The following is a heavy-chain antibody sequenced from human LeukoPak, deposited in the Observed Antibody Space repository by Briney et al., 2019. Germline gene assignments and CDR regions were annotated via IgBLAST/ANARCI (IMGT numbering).Heavy chain of an antibody. CDR2: INPDGSSS. D-gene: IGHD4-17*01. J-gene: IGHJ4*02. Sequence: PGGSLRLSCAPSGFTFSNYWMHWVRQAPGKGLEWVSRINPDGSSSNYADSVKGRFTMSRDNAKSMVYLQMDGLRAEDTAVFSCVRQAVSGDSGIAYWGRGVLVTVAS. CDR1: GFTFSNYW. CDR3: VRQAVSGDSGIAY. V-gene: IGHV3-74*01.